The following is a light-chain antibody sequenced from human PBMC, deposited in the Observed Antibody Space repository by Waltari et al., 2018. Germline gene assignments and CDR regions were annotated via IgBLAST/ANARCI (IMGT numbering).Light chain of an antibody. CDR1: SNDVGGYNS. V-gene: IGLV2-14*04. Sequence: PGQSVTIFCAGTSNDVGGYNSVSWYQEHPGQAPRVIIYGVSDRPSGVSDRFSGSKSGNTASLTISGLQAEDEADYYCSSQSSNDVVLFGGGTKLTVL. CDR3: SSQSSNDVVL. J-gene: IGLJ2*01. CDR2: GVS.